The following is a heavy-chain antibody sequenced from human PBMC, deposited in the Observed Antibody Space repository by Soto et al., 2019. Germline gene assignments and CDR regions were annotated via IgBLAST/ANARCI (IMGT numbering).Heavy chain of an antibody. Sequence: EVQLVESGGGLVKPGGSLRLSCAASGFTFSSYSMNWVRQAPGKGLEWVSSISSSSSYIYYADSVKGRFTISRDNAKNSLYLQMNSLRAEDTAVYYCARVFITGGHGMDVWGQGTTVTVSS. CDR3: ARVFITGGHGMDV. V-gene: IGHV3-21*01. CDR1: GFTFSSYS. CDR2: ISSSSSYI. D-gene: IGHD3-10*01. J-gene: IGHJ6*02.